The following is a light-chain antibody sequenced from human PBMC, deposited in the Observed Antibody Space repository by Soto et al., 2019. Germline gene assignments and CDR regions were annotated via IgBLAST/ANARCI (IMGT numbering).Light chain of an antibody. V-gene: IGLV2-14*01. CDR2: EVS. J-gene: IGLJ3*02. CDR3: TSYSRYRVLV. CDR1: SSDIGGYKY. Sequence: QSAMTQPDSESGCLVQSITISCTGTSSDIGGYKYVSWYQQHPGKAPKLIIFEVSNRPSGVSDRFSGSNSGNTASLTISGLQAEDEADYYCTSYSRYRVLVFGGGTKVTVL.